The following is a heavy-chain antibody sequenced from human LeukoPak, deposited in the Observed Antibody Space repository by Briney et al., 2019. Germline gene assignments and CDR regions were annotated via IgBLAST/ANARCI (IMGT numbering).Heavy chain of an antibody. J-gene: IGHJ6*02. CDR3: ARDRDSSSWGLYYGMDV. Sequence: SETLSLTCAVYGGSFSGYYWSWIRQPPGKGLEWIGEINHSGSTNYNPSLKSRVTISVDTSKNQFSLKLSSVTAEDTAVYYCARDRDSSSWGLYYGMDVWGQGTTVTVSS. V-gene: IGHV4-34*01. D-gene: IGHD6-13*01. CDR1: GGSFSGYY. CDR2: INHSGST.